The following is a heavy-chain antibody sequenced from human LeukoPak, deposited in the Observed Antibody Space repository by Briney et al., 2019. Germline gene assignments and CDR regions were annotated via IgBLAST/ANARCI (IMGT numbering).Heavy chain of an antibody. D-gene: IGHD6-6*01. V-gene: IGHV4-39*01. CDR3: TSEISSASNY. CDR2: IYYTGST. J-gene: IGHJ4*02. CDR1: GGSISSSSYY. Sequence: PSETLSLTCTVSGGSISSSSYYWGWIRQPPGEGLEWIGSIYYTGSTYYSPSLKSRVTISADTSKNEFSLKLSSVTAADTAVYYCTSEISSASNYWGQGTLVIVSS.